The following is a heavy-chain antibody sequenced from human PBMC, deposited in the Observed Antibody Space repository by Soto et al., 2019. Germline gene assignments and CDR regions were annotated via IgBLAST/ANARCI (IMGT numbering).Heavy chain of an antibody. CDR1: GGSISSGDYY. Sequence: QVQLQESGPGLVKPSQTLSLTYTVSGGSISSGDYYWTWIRQHPGKGLEWIGYIYDSGSTYYNPSLESRLTISVDTSKNQFSLRLSSLTAADTAVYYCARGHRDYYLDYWGQGTLVTVSS. J-gene: IGHJ4*02. V-gene: IGHV4-31*03. CDR2: IYDSGST. CDR3: ARGHRDYYLDY.